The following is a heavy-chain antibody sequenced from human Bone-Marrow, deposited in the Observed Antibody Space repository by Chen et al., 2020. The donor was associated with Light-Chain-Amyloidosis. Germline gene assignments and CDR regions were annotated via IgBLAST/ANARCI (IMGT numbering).Heavy chain of an antibody. Sequence: EVQLVESGGGLVQPGGSLRLSCVASGFTFSSYWMHWVRQAPGKGLVWVSRINTDGSSTSYADSVKGRFTISRDNAKNTLLLQMSSLRADDTAVYYCARDSDCRSTSCYPLGTFDIWGQGTMVTVSS. V-gene: IGHV3-74*01. CDR2: INTDGSST. J-gene: IGHJ3*02. CDR3: ARDSDCRSTSCYPLGTFDI. D-gene: IGHD2-2*01. CDR1: GFTFSSYW.